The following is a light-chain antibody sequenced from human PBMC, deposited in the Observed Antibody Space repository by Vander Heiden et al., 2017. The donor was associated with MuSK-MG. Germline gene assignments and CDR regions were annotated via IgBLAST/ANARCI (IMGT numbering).Light chain of an antibody. CDR2: AAS. Sequence: DIQMTQSPSSLSASVGDRVTITCRASQSISSYLNWYQQKPGKAPKLLIYAASSLQSGVPSRVSGRGAGTDFTLTSSSLQPEDFATYYCQQSYSTPTFGQGTKVEIK. V-gene: IGKV1-39*01. CDR3: QQSYSTPT. J-gene: IGKJ1*01. CDR1: QSISSY.